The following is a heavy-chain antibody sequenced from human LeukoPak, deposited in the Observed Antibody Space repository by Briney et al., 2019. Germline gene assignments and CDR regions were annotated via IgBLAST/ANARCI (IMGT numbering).Heavy chain of an antibody. CDR3: ARKITGRAFDI. CDR1: GDSVSSDSVV. V-gene: IGHV6-1*01. CDR2: TYYRSKWYN. Sequence: SQTLSLTCVISGDSVSSDSVVWNWIRQSPSRGLEWLGRTYYRSKWYNDYAVSVKSRITINPDTSENQFSLQLNSVTPEDTAVYYCARKITGRAFDIWGQGTMVTVSS. D-gene: IGHD1-20*01. J-gene: IGHJ3*02.